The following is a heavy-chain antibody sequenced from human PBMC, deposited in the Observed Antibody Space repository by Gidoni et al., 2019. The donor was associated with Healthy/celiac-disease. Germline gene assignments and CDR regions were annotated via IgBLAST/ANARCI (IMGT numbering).Heavy chain of an antibody. J-gene: IGHJ4*02. V-gene: IGHV3-7*03. CDR2: IKQDGSEK. CDR1: GCTLSSYW. CDR3: ARDILTGLGVHYFDY. D-gene: IGHD3-9*01. Sequence: EVQLVESGGGLVQPGGSLRLSCAASGCTLSSYWMSWVRQAPGKGLEWVANIKQDGSEKYYVDSVKGRFTISRDNAKNSLYLQMNSLRAEDTAVYYFARDILTGLGVHYFDYWGQGTLVTVSS.